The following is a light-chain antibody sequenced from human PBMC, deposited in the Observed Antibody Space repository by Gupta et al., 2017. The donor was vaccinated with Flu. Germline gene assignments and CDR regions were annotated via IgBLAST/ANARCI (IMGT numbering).Light chain of an antibody. V-gene: IGKV1-8*01. CDR2: AAS. CDR1: QGISSY. J-gene: IGKJ1*01. Sequence: PSSFSASTGDRVTITCRASQGISSYLAWYQQKPGKAPKLLIYAASTLQSGVPSRFSGSGSGTDFTLTISCLQSEDFATYYCQQYYSYPPTFGQGTKVEIK. CDR3: QQYYSYPPT.